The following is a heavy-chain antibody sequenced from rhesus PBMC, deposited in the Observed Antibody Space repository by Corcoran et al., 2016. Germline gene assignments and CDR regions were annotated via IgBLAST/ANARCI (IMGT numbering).Heavy chain of an antibody. CDR2: IYGSGSST. J-gene: IGHJ4*01. CDR3: ARRADSGSYYWAFDY. D-gene: IGHD3-16*01. Sequence: QVQLQESGPAVVKPSETLSLTCAFSGGSISSRIWSWLRQAPGKGPEWIGYIYGSGSSTNYNPSRKRRVTLAVDTTKNQLSLKLSSVTTADTAVYYCARRADSGSYYWAFDYWGQGVLVTVSS. CDR1: GGSISSRI. V-gene: IGHV4S11*01.